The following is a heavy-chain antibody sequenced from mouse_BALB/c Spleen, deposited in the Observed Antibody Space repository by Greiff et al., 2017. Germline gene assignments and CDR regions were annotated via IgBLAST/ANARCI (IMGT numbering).Heavy chain of an antibody. V-gene: IGHV2-9*02. D-gene: IGHD2-14*01. Sequence: QVQLQQSGPGLVAPSQSLSITCTVSGFSLTSYGVHWVRQPPGKGLEWLGVIWAGGSTNYNSALMSRLSISKDNSKSQVFLKMNSLQTDDTAMYYCAREGVMVEGTTEGRYAMDYWGQGTSVTVSS. J-gene: IGHJ4*01. CDR3: AREGVMVEGTTEGRYAMDY. CDR1: GFSLTSYG. CDR2: IWAGGST.